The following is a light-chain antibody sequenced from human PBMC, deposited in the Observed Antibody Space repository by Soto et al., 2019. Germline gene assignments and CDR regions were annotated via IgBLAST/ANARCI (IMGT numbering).Light chain of an antibody. CDR3: QQYYSYPLT. Sequence: AIRMTQSPSSFSASTGDRVTITCRASQGISSYLAWYQQKQGKAPKLLIYAASTLQSGVPSRLSGSVSGTDFTLTISCLQSEDFATYYCQQYYSYPLTFGGGTKVEIK. J-gene: IGKJ4*01. CDR2: AAS. CDR1: QGISSY. V-gene: IGKV1-8*01.